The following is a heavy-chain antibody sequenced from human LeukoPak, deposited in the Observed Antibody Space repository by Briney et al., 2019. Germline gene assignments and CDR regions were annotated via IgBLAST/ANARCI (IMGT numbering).Heavy chain of an antibody. CDR1: GFTFSSYA. CDR2: ISKSSDTT. Sequence: GGSLRLSCAASGFTFSSYAMSWVRQAPGKGPEWVSSISKSSDTTYYADSVKGRFTVSRDNSKNTLSLHMNSLRAEDMAIYYCARGSYGMDVWGQGTTVTVSS. CDR3: ARGSYGMDV. V-gene: IGHV3-23*01. J-gene: IGHJ6*02.